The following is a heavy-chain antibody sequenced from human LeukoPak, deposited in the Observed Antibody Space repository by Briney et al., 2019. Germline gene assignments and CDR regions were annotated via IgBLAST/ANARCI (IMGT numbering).Heavy chain of an antibody. J-gene: IGHJ6*03. CDR2: MNPNSGNT. Sequence: ASVTVSFKASGYTFTSYDINWVRQATGQGLEWMGWMNPNSGNTGYAQKFQGRVTMTRNTSISTAYMELSSLRSEDTAVYYCARGLGSPPFWYYYYYMDVWGKGTTVTVSS. D-gene: IGHD3-3*01. CDR1: GYTFTSYD. CDR3: ARGLGSPPFWYYYYYMDV. V-gene: IGHV1-8*01.